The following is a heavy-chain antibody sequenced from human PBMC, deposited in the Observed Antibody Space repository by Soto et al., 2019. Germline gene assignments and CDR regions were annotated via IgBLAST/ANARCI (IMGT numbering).Heavy chain of an antibody. J-gene: IGHJ3*02. V-gene: IGHV3-9*01. D-gene: IGHD6-19*01. Sequence: DVQLVESGGGLVQPGRSLRLSCAASGFTFDDYAMHWVRQAPGKGLEWVSGISWNSGSIGYADSVKGRFTISRDNAKNSLYLQMNSLRAEDTALYYCAKDISEYSSGWYAFDIWGQGTMVTVSS. CDR1: GFTFDDYA. CDR3: AKDISEYSSGWYAFDI. CDR2: ISWNSGSI.